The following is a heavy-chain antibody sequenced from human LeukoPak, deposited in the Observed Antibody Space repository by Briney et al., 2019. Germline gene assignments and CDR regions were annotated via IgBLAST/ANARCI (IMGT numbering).Heavy chain of an antibody. V-gene: IGHV3-7*01. CDR2: INEDGSAK. CDR1: GFVFSNYW. Sequence: GGSLRLSCAASGFVFSNYWMTWVRQAPGKGLEWVANINEDGSAKYYVDSVKGRFTISRDNAKNSLYLQMNSLRAEDTATYYCARDPALAVPGPELDYWGQGTLVTVSS. CDR3: ARDPALAVPGPELDY. D-gene: IGHD6-19*01. J-gene: IGHJ4*02.